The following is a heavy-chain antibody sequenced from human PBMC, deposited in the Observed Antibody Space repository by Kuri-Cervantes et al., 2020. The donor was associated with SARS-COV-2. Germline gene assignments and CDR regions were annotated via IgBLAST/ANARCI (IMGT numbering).Heavy chain of an antibody. Sequence: GESLKISCAASGFVFSSYGMSWVRQAPGKGLEWVSAISGSGGSTYYADSVKGRFTISRDNSKNTLYLQMNSLRAEDTAVYYCATSVGATSYYYYYMDVWGKGTTVTVSS. D-gene: IGHD1-26*01. CDR1: GFVFSSYG. CDR3: ATSVGATSYYYYYMDV. V-gene: IGHV3-23*01. J-gene: IGHJ6*03. CDR2: ISGSGGST.